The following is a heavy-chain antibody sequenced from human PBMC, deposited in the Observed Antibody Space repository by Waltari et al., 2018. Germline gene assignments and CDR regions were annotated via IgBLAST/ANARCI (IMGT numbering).Heavy chain of an antibody. D-gene: IGHD3-22*01. CDR1: GGSFSGYY. Sequence: QVQLQQWGAGLLKPSETLSLTCAVYGGSFSGYYWSWIRQPPGEGLEWSGEINHSGSTNYNPSLKSRVTISVDTSKNQFSLKLSSVTAADTAVYYCAREPHYYDSSGYPWYFDYWGQGTLVTVSS. V-gene: IGHV4-34*01. CDR2: INHSGST. CDR3: AREPHYYDSSGYPWYFDY. J-gene: IGHJ4*02.